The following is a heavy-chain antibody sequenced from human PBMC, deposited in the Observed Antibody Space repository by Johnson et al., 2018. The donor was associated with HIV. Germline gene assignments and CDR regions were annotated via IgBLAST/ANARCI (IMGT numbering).Heavy chain of an antibody. CDR3: ARAVCRGGRCYSHDAFDI. D-gene: IGHD2-15*01. CDR2: IGTAVDT. V-gene: IGHV3-13*01. Sequence: VQLVESGGGLKQPGGSLRLSCAASGFTFSSYDMHWVRQATGTGLEWVSTIGTAVDTYYPGSVKVRFTVSREDAKNSLYLQMNSLRAGDTALYYCARAVCRGGRCYSHDAFDIWGQGTMVTVSS. J-gene: IGHJ3*02. CDR1: GFTFSSYD.